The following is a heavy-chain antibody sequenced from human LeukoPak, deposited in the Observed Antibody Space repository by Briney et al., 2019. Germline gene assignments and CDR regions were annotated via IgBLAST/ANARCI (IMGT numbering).Heavy chain of an antibody. CDR3: ASRGPIMITFGGVTPFDY. D-gene: IGHD3-16*01. CDR1: GGSISSSSYY. J-gene: IGHJ4*02. V-gene: IGHV4-39*07. CDR2: IYYSGST. Sequence: PSETLSLTCTVSGGSISSSSYYWGWIRQPPGKGLEWIGSIYYSGSTYYNPSLKSRVTISVDTSKNQLSLKLSSVTAADTAVYYCASRGPIMITFGGVTPFDYWGQGTLVTVSS.